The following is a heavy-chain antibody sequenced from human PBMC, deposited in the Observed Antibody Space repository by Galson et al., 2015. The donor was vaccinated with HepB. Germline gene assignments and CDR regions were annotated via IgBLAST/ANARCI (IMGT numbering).Heavy chain of an antibody. J-gene: IGHJ3*01. V-gene: IGHV3-21*01. Sequence: SLRLSCAASGFTFTTYSMNWVRQAPGKGLEWVSSISPSGGHIYYADSVKGRFSTSRDNAENALYLQMNSLRAEDTAVYYCARSDGSTWSAFDFWGQGTMVTVSS. CDR1: GFTFTTYS. CDR3: ARSDGSTWSAFDF. D-gene: IGHD6-13*01. CDR2: ISPSGGHI.